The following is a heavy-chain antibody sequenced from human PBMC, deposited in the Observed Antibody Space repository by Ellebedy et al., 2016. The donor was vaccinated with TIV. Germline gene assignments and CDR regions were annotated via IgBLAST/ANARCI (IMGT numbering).Heavy chain of an antibody. CDR2: VHATGDA. J-gene: IGHJ4*02. D-gene: IGHD3-10*01. V-gene: IGHV4-4*07. CDR1: GGSIRSSY. Sequence: MPSETLSLTCTVSGGSIRSSYWSWIRQPAGKGLEWIGRVHATGDANYNPSLKSRVTILVDTPKKQFSLRLTSVTAADTAVYYCARARGQYLYGSGSYFTNWGQGEMVTVSS. CDR3: ARARGQYLYGSGSYFTN.